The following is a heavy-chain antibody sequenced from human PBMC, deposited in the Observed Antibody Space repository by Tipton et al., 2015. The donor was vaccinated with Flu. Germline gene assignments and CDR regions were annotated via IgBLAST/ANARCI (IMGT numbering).Heavy chain of an antibody. CDR3: ASIIAVAGTSRFDY. CDR2: IYYSGST. D-gene: IGHD6-19*01. V-gene: IGHV4-59*08. CDR1: GGSISSYY. J-gene: IGHJ4*02. Sequence: TLSLTCTVSGGSISSYYWSWIRQPPGKGLEWIGYIYYSGSTNYNPSLKSRVTISVDTSKNQFSLKLSSVTAADTAVYYCASIIAVAGTSRFDYWGQGTLVTVSS.